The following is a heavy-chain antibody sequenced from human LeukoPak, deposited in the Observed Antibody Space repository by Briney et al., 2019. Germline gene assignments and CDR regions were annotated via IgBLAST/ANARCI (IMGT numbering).Heavy chain of an antibody. CDR2: ISYDGSNK. CDR1: GFIFSISD. V-gene: IGHV3-30*02. J-gene: IGHJ4*02. CDR3: AKDGGFDSSGYYLKYLDY. Sequence: GGSLRLSCAASGFIFSISDMHWVRRAPGKGLQWVAFISYDGSNKYYADSVKGRFTISRDNSKNTLYLQMNSLRAEDTAVYYCAKDGGFDSSGYYLKYLDYWGQGTLVTVSS. D-gene: IGHD3-22*01.